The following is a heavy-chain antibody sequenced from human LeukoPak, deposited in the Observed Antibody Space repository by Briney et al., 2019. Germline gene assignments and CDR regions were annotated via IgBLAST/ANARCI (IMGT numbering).Heavy chain of an antibody. CDR3: ARLDCTGDGCYNH. D-gene: IGHD2-8*02. CDR1: GDSVTRYY. V-gene: IGHV4-59*02. CDR2: VSYDGTT. J-gene: IGHJ4*02. Sequence: PSETLSLTCSVSGDSVTRYYWSWIRQPPGKGLEWIGYVSYDGTTNYTPSLRSRVIMAVDTAKNHISLRLTSLSAADTAVYYCARLDCTGDGCYNHWGQGILVTVSS.